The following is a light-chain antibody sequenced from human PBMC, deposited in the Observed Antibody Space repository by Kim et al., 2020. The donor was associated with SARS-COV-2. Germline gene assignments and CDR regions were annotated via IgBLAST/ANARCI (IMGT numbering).Light chain of an antibody. CDR1: SSNIGTNT. J-gene: IGLJ3*02. CDR3: SAWDDSLNGWV. Sequence: QSVLTQTPSASGTPGQRVTISCSGSSSNIGTNTVNWYQQLPGTAPKLLIQTDNQRPSGVPDRFSGSKSGTSASLAINGLQSEDEAGYYCSAWDDSLNGWVFGGGTQLTVL. CDR2: TDN. V-gene: IGLV1-44*01.